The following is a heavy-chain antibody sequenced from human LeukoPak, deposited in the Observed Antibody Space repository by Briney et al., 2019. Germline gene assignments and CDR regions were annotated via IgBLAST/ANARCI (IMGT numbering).Heavy chain of an antibody. J-gene: IGHJ4*02. Sequence: GASVKVSCKASGGTFSSYAISWVRQAPGQGLEWMGGTIPIFGTANYAQKFQGRVTITADESTSTAYMELSSLRSEDTAVYYCATQGMDSGYHGEDYWGQGTLVTVSS. CDR2: TIPIFGTA. D-gene: IGHD5-12*01. V-gene: IGHV1-69*13. CDR3: ATQGMDSGYHGEDY. CDR1: GGTFSSYA.